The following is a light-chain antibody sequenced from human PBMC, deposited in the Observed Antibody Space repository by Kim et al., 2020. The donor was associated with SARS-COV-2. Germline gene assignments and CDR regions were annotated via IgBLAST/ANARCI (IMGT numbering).Light chain of an antibody. Sequence: PASISCRSSQSLLHSNGYSYLDWYLQKPGQSPQLLIYLGSNRASGVPDRFSGSGSGTDFTLKISRVGAEDVGVYYCMQALQTPLTFGPGAKVDIK. V-gene: IGKV2-28*01. CDR2: LGS. J-gene: IGKJ3*01. CDR3: MQALQTPLT. CDR1: QSLLHSNGYSY.